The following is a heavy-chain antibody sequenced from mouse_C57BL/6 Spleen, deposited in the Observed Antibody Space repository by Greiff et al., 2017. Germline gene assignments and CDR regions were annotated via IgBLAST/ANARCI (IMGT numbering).Heavy chain of an antibody. CDR2: IDPSDSYT. CDR1: GYTFTSYW. CDR3: ALYYGSSYAY. J-gene: IGHJ3*01. Sequence: QVQLQQSGAELVMPGASVKLSCKASGYTFTSYWMHWVKQRPGQGLEWIGEIDPSDSYTNYNQKFKGKSTLTVDKSSSTAYMQLSSLTSEDSAVYYCALYYGSSYAYWGQGTLVTVSA. V-gene: IGHV1-69*01. D-gene: IGHD1-1*01.